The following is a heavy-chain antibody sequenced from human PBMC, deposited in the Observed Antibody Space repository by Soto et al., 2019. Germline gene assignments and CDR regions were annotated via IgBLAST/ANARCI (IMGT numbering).Heavy chain of an antibody. Sequence: QVTLKEAGPTLLKPTQTLTLTCTFSGFSLSTSGMGVGWIRQPPGKALECLAVSYWDDDRRHSPSLKSRLTITKAPSKNHVVLTMTNMHPVDTATYYCARRYYDTLTGLPDCFDYWGQGTLVTVSS. D-gene: IGHD3-9*01. CDR1: GFSLSTSGMG. CDR2: SYWDDDR. CDR3: ARRYYDTLTGLPDCFDY. J-gene: IGHJ4*02. V-gene: IGHV2-5*02.